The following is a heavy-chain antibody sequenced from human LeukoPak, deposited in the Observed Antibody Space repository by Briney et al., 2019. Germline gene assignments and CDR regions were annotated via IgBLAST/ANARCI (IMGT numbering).Heavy chain of an antibody. D-gene: IGHD3-22*01. CDR1: GYTFTSYY. CDR3: ANTYYYDGILGTGHFQH. V-gene: IGHV1-46*01. J-gene: IGHJ1*01. CDR2: INPSGGST. Sequence: ASVKVSCKXSGYTFTSYYMHWVRQAPGQGLEWMGIINPSGGSTSYAQKFQGRVTMTRDTSTSTVYMELSSLRSEDTAVYYCANTYYYDGILGTGHFQHWGQGTLVTVSS.